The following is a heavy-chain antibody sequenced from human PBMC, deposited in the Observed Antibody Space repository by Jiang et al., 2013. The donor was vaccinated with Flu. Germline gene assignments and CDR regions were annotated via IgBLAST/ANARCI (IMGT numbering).Heavy chain of an antibody. D-gene: IGHD3-22*01. V-gene: IGHV1-69*06. Sequence: IPIFGTANYAQKFQGRVTITADKSTSTAYMELSSLRSEDTAVYYCARGGRAFYDSSGYYYFDYWGQGTLVTVSS. CDR3: ARGGRAFYDSSGYYYFDY. J-gene: IGHJ4*02. CDR2: IPIFGTA.